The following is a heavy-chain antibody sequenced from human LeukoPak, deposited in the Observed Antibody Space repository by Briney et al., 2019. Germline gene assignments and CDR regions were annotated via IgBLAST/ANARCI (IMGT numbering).Heavy chain of an antibody. V-gene: IGHV1-69*05. D-gene: IGHD3-22*01. CDR2: IIPIFGTA. CDR3: ARGHYYDSSGYYY. CDR1: GGTFSSYA. J-gene: IGHJ4*02. Sequence: ASVKVSCKASGGTFSSYAISWVRQAPGQGLEWMGGIIPIFGTANYAQKFQGRVTMTTDTSTSTAYMELRSLRSDDTAVYYCARGHYYDSSGYYYWGQGTLVTVSS.